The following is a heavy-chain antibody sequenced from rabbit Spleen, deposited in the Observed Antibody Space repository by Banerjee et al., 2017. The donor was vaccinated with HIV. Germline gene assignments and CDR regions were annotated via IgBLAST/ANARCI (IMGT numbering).Heavy chain of an antibody. Sequence: QSLVEYGGGLVKHGASLTLTCKTSGFSFRSRDVMCWVRQAPGKGLEWIVCINAATGNTVHEPGAKALLPIPRTSSTPGTFRMASLTGADRATYFCARDWGGGIGWNLFWWGPGTLVTVS. V-gene: IGHV1S40*01. CDR3: ARDWGGGIGWNLFW. CDR2: INAATGNT. D-gene: IGHD4-1*01. J-gene: IGHJ4*01. CDR1: GFSFRSRDV.